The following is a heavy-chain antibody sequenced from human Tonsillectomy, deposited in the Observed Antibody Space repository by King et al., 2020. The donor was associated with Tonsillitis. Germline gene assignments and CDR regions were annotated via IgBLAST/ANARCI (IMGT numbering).Heavy chain of an antibody. CDR3: ARRLFGYYYYMDV. D-gene: IGHD3-16*01. V-gene: IGHV4-59*01. CDR1: GGSISSYY. J-gene: IGHJ6*03. CDR2: IYYSGST. Sequence: QLQESGPGLVKPSETLSLTCTVSGGSISSYYWSWIRQPPGKGLEWIGYIYYSGSTNYNPSLQSRVTISVDTSKNQFSLKLSSVTAADTAVYYCARRLFGYYYYMDVWGKGTTVTVSS.